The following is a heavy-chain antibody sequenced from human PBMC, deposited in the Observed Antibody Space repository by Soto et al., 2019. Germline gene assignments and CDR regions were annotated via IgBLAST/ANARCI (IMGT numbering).Heavy chain of an antibody. Sequence: QVQLVQSGAEVKKPGSSVKVSCKASGGTFSSYAISWVRQAPGQGLEWMGGIIPIFGTANYAQKFQGRVTIPADEYTSTAYMELSSLRSEDTAVYYCARELLWFTTYYYGSGNYGMDVWGQGTTVTVSS. CDR1: GGTFSSYA. D-gene: IGHD3-10*01. CDR2: IIPIFGTA. J-gene: IGHJ6*02. CDR3: ARELLWFTTYYYGSGNYGMDV. V-gene: IGHV1-69*01.